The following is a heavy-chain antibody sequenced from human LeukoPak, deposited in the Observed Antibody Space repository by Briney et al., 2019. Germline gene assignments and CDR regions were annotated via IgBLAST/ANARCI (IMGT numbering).Heavy chain of an antibody. J-gene: IGHJ6*02. CDR2: ITYDGSNK. CDR1: GFTFSSYA. Sequence: GRSLRLSCAASGFTFSSYAMHWVRQAPGKGLEWVAVITYDGSNKYYADSVKGRFTISRDNSKNTLYLQMNSLRAEDTAVYYCATSARPEYYDFWSGYPQHYYYGIDVWGQGTMVTVSS. V-gene: IGHV3-30-3*01. D-gene: IGHD3-3*01. CDR3: ATSARPEYYDFWSGYPQHYYYGIDV.